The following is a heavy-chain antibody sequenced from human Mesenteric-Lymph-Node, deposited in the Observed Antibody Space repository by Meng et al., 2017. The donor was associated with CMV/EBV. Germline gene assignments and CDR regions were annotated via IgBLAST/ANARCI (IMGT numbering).Heavy chain of an antibody. CDR3: ATRQEPDY. CDR1: GFTFSNAW. D-gene: IGHD1-14*01. V-gene: IGHV3-23*01. Sequence: GGSLRLSCAASGFTFSNAWMSWVRQAPGKGLEWVSAISGSGGSTYYADSVKGRFTISRDNSKNTLYLQMNSLRAEDTAVYYCATRQEPDYWGQGTLVTVSS. CDR2: ISGSGGST. J-gene: IGHJ4*02.